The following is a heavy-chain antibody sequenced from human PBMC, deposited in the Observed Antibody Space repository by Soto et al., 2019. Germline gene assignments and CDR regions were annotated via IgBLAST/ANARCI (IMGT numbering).Heavy chain of an antibody. J-gene: IGHJ6*03. V-gene: IGHV3-33*06. CDR3: AKLVYNWKDPLLLNYYYYIDV. CDR1: GFTFSSYG. D-gene: IGHD1-1*01. CDR2: IWYDGSNK. Sequence: QVQLVESGGGVVQPGRSLRLSCAASGFTFSSYGMHWVRQAPGKGLEWVAVIWYDGSNKYYADSVKGRFTISRDNSKNTLYLQMNSLRAEHTAVYYCAKLVYNWKDPLLLNYYYYIDVWGKGTTVTVSS.